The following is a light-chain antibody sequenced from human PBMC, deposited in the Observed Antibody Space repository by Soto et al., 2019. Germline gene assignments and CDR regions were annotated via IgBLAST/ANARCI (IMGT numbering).Light chain of an antibody. CDR1: QGVTTN. CDR3: QQYNNWPFS. J-gene: IGKJ5*01. Sequence: EIVMTQSPASLSVSPGERVTLSCMAGQGVTTNFAWYQQKSGQSPRLLIYDVSTRATGVPARFSGTGSETDFTLTISGLQSEDSAVYFCQQYNNWPFSVGQGTRLEIK. V-gene: IGKV3-15*01. CDR2: DVS.